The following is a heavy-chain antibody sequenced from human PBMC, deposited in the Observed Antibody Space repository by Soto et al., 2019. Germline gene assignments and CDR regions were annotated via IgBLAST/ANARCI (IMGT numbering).Heavy chain of an antibody. CDR2: INPNSGGT. V-gene: IGHV1-2*04. Sequence: ASVKVSCKASGYTFTGYYMHCVRQAPGQRLEWMGWINPNSGGTNYAQKFQGWVTMTRDTSISTAYMELSRLRSDDTAVYYCARGPGLDSSSWEQTYYYYGMDVWGQGNPGHRLL. CDR3: ARGPGLDSSSWEQTYYYYGMDV. D-gene: IGHD6-13*01. CDR1: GYTFTGYY. J-gene: IGHJ6*02.